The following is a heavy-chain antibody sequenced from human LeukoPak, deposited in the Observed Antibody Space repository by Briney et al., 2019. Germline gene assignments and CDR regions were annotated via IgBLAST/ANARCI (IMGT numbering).Heavy chain of an antibody. J-gene: IGHJ6*03. Sequence: GGSLRLSCAASGFTFSSYGMHWVRQAPGKGLEWVAFIRYDGSNKYCADSVKGRFTISRDNAKNTLYLQMNSLRAEDTAVYYCARGCGGDCYRGYYYMDVWGKGTTVTVSS. CDR3: ARGCGGDCYRGYYYMDV. D-gene: IGHD2-21*02. V-gene: IGHV3-30*02. CDR2: IRYDGSNK. CDR1: GFTFSSYG.